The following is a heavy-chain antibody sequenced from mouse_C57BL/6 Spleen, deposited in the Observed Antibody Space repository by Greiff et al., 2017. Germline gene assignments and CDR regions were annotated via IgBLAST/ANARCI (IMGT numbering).Heavy chain of an antibody. V-gene: IGHV1-69*01. CDR2: IDPSDSYT. J-gene: IGHJ4*01. D-gene: IGHD2-4*01. CDR1: GYTFTSYW. CDR3: ASTRYDYEDAMDD. Sequence: QVQLQQPGAELVMPGASVKLSCKASGYTFTSYWMHWVKQRPGQGLEWIGEIDPSDSYTNYNQKFKGKSTLTVDKSSSTAYMQLSSLTSEDSAVYYCASTRYDYEDAMDDWGQGTSVTVSS.